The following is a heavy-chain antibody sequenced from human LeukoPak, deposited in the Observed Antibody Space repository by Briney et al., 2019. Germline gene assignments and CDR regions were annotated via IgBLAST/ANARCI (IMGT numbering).Heavy chain of an antibody. D-gene: IGHD3-3*01. V-gene: IGHV1-18*01. Sequence: ASVKVSCKASGYTFTSYGISWVRQAPGQGLEWMGWISAYNGNTNYAQKLQGRVTMTTDTSTSTAYMELRSLRSDDTAVYYCARDQPWYYDFWSSRIAQIDYWGQGTLVTVSS. CDR1: GYTFTSYG. CDR2: ISAYNGNT. CDR3: ARDQPWYYDFWSSRIAQIDY. J-gene: IGHJ4*02.